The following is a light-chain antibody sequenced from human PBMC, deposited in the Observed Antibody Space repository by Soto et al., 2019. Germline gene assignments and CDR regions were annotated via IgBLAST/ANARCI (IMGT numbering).Light chain of an antibody. CDR3: QRYGSSPLYA. J-gene: IGKJ2*01. CDR2: GAS. Sequence: ETVLTQSPGTLSLSPGERATLSCRASQSVSSSYLGWYQQKPGQAPRLLIYGASSRATGIPDRFSGSGSGTDFTLTISRLEPEDFAVYYCQRYGSSPLYAFGQRTKLEIK. V-gene: IGKV3-20*01. CDR1: QSVSSSY.